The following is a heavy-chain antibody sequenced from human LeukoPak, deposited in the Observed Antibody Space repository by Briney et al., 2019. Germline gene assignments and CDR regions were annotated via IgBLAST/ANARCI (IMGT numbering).Heavy chain of an antibody. Sequence: TSETLSLTCRISGGSISPYYWSWIRQPPGKGLEWLGYIYYSGNTDYNPSLKSRVAISVDTSKNQFSLKLSSVTAADTAVYYCARSTGSTMFIDYWGQGTLVTVSS. D-gene: IGHD3-10*02. CDR1: GGSISPYY. CDR3: ARSTGSTMFIDY. J-gene: IGHJ4*02. CDR2: IYYSGNT. V-gene: IGHV4-59*01.